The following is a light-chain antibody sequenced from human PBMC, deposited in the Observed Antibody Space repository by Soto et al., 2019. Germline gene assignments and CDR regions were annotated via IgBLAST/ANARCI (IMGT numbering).Light chain of an antibody. CDR3: QQRNNWPFS. CDR1: QSVSSY. Sequence: EIVLTQSPATLSLSPGERATLSCRASQSVSSYLAWYQQKPGQAPRLLIYDASNRATGIPARFSGSGSGTVFTLSISSLEPDDFAVYDCQQRNNWPFSVGPRPKVDVK. CDR2: DAS. V-gene: IGKV3-11*01. J-gene: IGKJ3*01.